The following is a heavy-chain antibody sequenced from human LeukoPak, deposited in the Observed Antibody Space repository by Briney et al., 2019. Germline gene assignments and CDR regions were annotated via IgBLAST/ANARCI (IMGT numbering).Heavy chain of an antibody. Sequence: SETLSHTCTVSGGSISSYYWSWIRQSPGKGLEWIGYIYYSGSTDYNPSLKSRVTISVDTSKNQFSLKLSSVTAADTAVYYCARTESYYGGWYWGQGTLVTVSS. CDR2: IYYSGST. D-gene: IGHD1-26*01. J-gene: IGHJ4*02. V-gene: IGHV4-59*01. CDR3: ARTESYYGGWY. CDR1: GGSISSYY.